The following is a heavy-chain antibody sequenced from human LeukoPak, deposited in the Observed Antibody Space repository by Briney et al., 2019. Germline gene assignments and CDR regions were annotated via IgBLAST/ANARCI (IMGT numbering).Heavy chain of an antibody. CDR3: ARGTYADYSPYYFDY. D-gene: IGHD4-11*01. CDR1: GFTFSSYA. V-gene: IGHV3-30-3*01. J-gene: IGHJ4*02. Sequence: GGSLRLSCAASGFTFSSYAMHWVREAAGKGLEWVTFISYDGSNKYYADSVKGRFTISRDNSKNTLYLQMNSLRAEDTAVYYCARGTYADYSPYYFDYWGQGTLVTVSS. CDR2: ISYDGSNK.